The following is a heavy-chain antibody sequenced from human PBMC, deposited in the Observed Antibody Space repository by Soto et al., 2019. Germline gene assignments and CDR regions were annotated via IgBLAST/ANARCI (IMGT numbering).Heavy chain of an antibody. CDR1: VGSISSGDYY. V-gene: IGHV4-30-4*01. CDR2: IYYSGST. D-gene: IGHD2-2*01. Sequence: SETLSLTCTVSVGSISSGDYYLSWIRQPPGKGLEGIGYIYYSGSTYYNPSLKSRVTISVDTSKNQFSMKLSSVTAADTAVYYCAREDIVVVPPREVEFWGQGPTVTVSS. CDR3: AREDIVVVPPREVEF. J-gene: IGHJ6*02.